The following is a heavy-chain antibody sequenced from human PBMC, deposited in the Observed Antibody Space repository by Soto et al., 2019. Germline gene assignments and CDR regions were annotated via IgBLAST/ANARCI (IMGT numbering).Heavy chain of an antibody. D-gene: IGHD1-1*01. Sequence: ETLSLTCTVSGDSISTYYWSWIRQSPGKGLQWIGYIFYSGGTAYNPSLKSRVTISLDMSKKQISLKLTSVTTADTATYFCARLQLVQKVIDYWGQGTLVTVSS. J-gene: IGHJ4*02. CDR1: GDSISTYY. CDR3: ARLQLVQKVIDY. CDR2: IFYSGGT. V-gene: IGHV4-59*01.